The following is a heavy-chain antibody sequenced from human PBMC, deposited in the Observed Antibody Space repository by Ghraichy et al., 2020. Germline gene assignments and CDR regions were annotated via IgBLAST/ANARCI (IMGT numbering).Heavy chain of an antibody. CDR3: ARVGHCTNGVCYEIDY. J-gene: IGHJ4*02. Sequence: SETLSLTCTVSGGSISSYYWSWIRQPAGKGLEWIGRIYTSGSTNYNPSLKSRVTMSVDTSKNQFSLKLSSVTAADTAVYYCARVGHCTNGVCYEIDYWGQGTLVTVSS. D-gene: IGHD2-8*01. CDR2: IYTSGST. CDR1: GGSISSYY. V-gene: IGHV4-4*07.